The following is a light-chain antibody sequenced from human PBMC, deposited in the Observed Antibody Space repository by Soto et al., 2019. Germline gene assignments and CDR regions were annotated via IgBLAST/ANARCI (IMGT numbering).Light chain of an antibody. Sequence: QSALTQPASVSGSPGQSITISCAGGSSDIGGYNYVSWFQQHPGKAPKLMIYEVTNRPSGVSNRFSGSKSGNTASLTISGLQAEDEADYYCCSYAGSSTSLYVFGTGTKVTVL. V-gene: IGLV2-23*02. CDR3: CSYAGSSTSLYV. CDR2: EVT. J-gene: IGLJ1*01. CDR1: SSDIGGYNY.